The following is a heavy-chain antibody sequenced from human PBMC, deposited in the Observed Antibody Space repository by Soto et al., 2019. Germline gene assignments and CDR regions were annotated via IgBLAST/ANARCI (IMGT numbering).Heavy chain of an antibody. Sequence: ASVKVSCKASGYTFTGYYMHWVRQAPGQGLEWMGWINPNSGGTNYAQKFQGWVTMTRDTSISTAYMELSRLRSDDTAVYYCARGLRQLWLLNYYGVDVWGQGTTVTVSS. V-gene: IGHV1-2*04. CDR3: ARGLRQLWLLNYYGVDV. CDR1: GYTFTGYY. D-gene: IGHD5-18*01. CDR2: INPNSGGT. J-gene: IGHJ6*02.